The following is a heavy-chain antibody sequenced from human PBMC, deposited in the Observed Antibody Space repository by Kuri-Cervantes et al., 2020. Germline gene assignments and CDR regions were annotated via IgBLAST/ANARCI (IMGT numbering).Heavy chain of an antibody. V-gene: IGHV3-71*01. J-gene: IGHJ4*02. CDR1: GFTVSSNY. D-gene: IGHD6-6*01. CDR2: IRSKAYGGTT. Sequence: GESLKISCAASGFTVSSNYMSWVRQAPGKGLEWVGFIRSKAYGGTTEYAASVKGRFTISRDDSKSIAYLQMNSLKTEDTAVYYCAKDVEQLVETYYFDYWGQGTLVTVSS. CDR3: AKDVEQLVETYYFDY.